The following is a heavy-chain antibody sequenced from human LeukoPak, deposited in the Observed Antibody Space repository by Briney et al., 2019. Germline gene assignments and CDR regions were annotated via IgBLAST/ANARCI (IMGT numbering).Heavy chain of an antibody. CDR3: ARAGVVMATIDPLDY. D-gene: IGHD5-24*01. CDR2: ISAYNGNT. CDR1: GYTFTSYG. Sequence: GASVKVSCKASGYTFTSYGISWVRQAPGQGLEWMGWISAYNGNTNYAQKLQGRVTVTTDTSTSTAYMELRSLRSDDTAVYYCARAGVVMATIDPLDYWGQGTLVTVSS. V-gene: IGHV1-18*01. J-gene: IGHJ4*02.